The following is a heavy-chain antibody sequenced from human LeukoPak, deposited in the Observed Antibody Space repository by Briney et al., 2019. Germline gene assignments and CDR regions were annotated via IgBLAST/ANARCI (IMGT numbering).Heavy chain of an antibody. D-gene: IGHD3-3*01. CDR3: AGCIASGYHIDY. Sequence: PSQTLSLTCTVSGGSISSGDYYWSWIRQPPGKGLEWIGYTYYSGSTYYNPSLKSRVTISVDTSKNQFSLKLSSVTAADTAVYYCAGCIASGYHIDYWGQGTLVTVSS. CDR1: GGSISSGDYY. CDR2: TYYSGST. V-gene: IGHV4-30-4*08. J-gene: IGHJ4*02.